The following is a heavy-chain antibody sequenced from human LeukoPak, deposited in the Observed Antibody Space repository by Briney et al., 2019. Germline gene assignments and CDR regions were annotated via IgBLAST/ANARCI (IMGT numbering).Heavy chain of an antibody. CDR1: GFTFDDYA. V-gene: IGHV3-9*01. CDR3: AKGYTGAHYYYYGMDV. J-gene: IGHJ6*02. D-gene: IGHD1-1*01. Sequence: GGSLRLSCAASGFTFDDYAMHWVRQAPGKGLEWVSGISWNGGSIGYADSVKGRFTISRDNAKNSLYLQMNSLRAEDTALYYCAKGYTGAHYYYYGMDVWGQGTTVTVSS. CDR2: ISWNGGSI.